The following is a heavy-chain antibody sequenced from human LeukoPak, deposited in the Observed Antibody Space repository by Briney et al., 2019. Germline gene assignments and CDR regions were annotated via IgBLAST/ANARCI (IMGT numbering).Heavy chain of an antibody. CDR3: AKGPTXVDWYXDL. Sequence: GGSLRLSCAGSGFTFGSYAMSWVRQAPGKGLEWVSGISGSGGSTHYADSVKGRSTISRDNSKKTLYLQMNSLRAEDTAVYFCAKGPTXVDWYXDLWGRGTLVT. J-gene: IGHJ2*01. CDR1: GFTFGSYA. V-gene: IGHV3-23*01. CDR2: ISGSGGST.